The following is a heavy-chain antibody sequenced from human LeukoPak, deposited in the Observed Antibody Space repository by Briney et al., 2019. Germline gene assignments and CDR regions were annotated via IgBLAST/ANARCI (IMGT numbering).Heavy chain of an antibody. V-gene: IGHV4-39*07. J-gene: IGHJ3*02. CDR1: GGSISSGDYY. Sequence: PSETLSLTCTVSGGSISSGDYYWGGDYYWSWIRQPPGKGLEWIGSIYYSGSTYYNPSLKSRVTISVDTSKNQFSLKLSSVTAADTAVYYCARVPYYDILTGWGAFDIWGQGTMVTVSS. D-gene: IGHD3-9*01. CDR2: IYYSGST. CDR3: ARVPYYDILTGWGAFDI.